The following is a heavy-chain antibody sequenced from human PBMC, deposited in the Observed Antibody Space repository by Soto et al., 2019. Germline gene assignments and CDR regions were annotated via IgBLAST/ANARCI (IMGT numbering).Heavy chain of an antibody. CDR2: IIPLFGTT. V-gene: IGHV1-69*01. J-gene: IGHJ5*02. Sequence: QGQLVQSGSEGKMPGSSVKVSCKTSGGTCSRHAINWVRQAPGQGLEWMGGIIPLFGTTNYAQKFKCRVTISADESTSTAYMELSSLTSEDAAVYYCARAAIHGSSWYFWFDPWGQGTLVTVSS. D-gene: IGHD6-13*01. CDR1: GGTCSRHA. CDR3: ARAAIHGSSWYFWFDP.